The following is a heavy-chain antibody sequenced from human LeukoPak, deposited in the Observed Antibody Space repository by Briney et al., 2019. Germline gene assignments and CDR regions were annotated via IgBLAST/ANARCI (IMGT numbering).Heavy chain of an antibody. V-gene: IGHV4-34*01. CDR3: ARRQGLFDY. Sequence: PSETLSLTCAVYGGSFSGYYWSWIRQTPGKGLEWIGEINHGGSTDYNPSLESRVTISVDTSKNQFSLQLSSVAAVDTAVYYCARRQGLFDYWGQGTLVTVSS. D-gene: IGHD3/OR15-3a*01. CDR2: INHGGST. CDR1: GGSFSGYY. J-gene: IGHJ4*02.